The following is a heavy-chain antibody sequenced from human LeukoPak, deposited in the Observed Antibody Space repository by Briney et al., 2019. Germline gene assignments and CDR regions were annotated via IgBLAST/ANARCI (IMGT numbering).Heavy chain of an antibody. CDR1: GFTFSSYW. CDR3: ARGHSGRWFWWFGA. J-gene: IGHJ5*02. V-gene: IGHV3-7*04. CDR2: VKQDGSEI. D-gene: IGHD1-26*01. Sequence: GGSLRLSCAASGFTFSSYWMSWVRQAPGRGLQWVASVKQDGSEIYYVDSVKGRFGISRDNDKNSLSLQMNSLRAEDTAVYYCARGHSGRWFWWFGAWGQGTLVTVSS.